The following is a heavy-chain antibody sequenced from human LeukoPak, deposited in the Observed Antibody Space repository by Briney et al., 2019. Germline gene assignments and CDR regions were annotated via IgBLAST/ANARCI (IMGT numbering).Heavy chain of an antibody. Sequence: SETLSLTCTVSGGSISSSSYYWGWIRQPPGKGLEWIGSIYYSGGTYYNPSLKSRVTISVDTSKNQFSLKLSSVTAADTAVYYCARKTNYDFWSGYYRGAFDIWGQGTMVTVSS. V-gene: IGHV4-39*07. D-gene: IGHD3-3*01. CDR1: GGSISSSSYY. CDR3: ARKTNYDFWSGYYRGAFDI. CDR2: IYYSGGT. J-gene: IGHJ3*02.